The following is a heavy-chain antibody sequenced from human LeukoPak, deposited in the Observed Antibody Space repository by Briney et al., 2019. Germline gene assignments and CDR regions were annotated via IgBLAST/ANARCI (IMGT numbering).Heavy chain of an antibody. Sequence: ASVKVSCKASGYTFTSYGISWVRQAPGQGLEWMGWISAYNGNTNYAQKLQGRVTMTTDTSTSTAYMEPRSLRSDDTAVYYCARGPMGYSSSWYYFDYWGQGTLVTVSS. CDR1: GYTFTSYG. D-gene: IGHD6-13*01. V-gene: IGHV1-18*01. CDR2: ISAYNGNT. J-gene: IGHJ4*02. CDR3: ARGPMGYSSSWYYFDY.